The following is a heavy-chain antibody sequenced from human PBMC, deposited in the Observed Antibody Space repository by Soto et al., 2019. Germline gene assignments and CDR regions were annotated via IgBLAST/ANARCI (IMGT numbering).Heavy chain of an antibody. V-gene: IGHV5-51*01. D-gene: IGHD6-13*01. J-gene: IGHJ6*02. CDR2: IYPGDSDT. Sequence: PGESLKISCKGSGYSFTSYWIGWVRQMPGKGLEWMGIIYPGDSDTRYSPSFQGQVTISADKSISTAYLQWSSLKASDTAMYYCARLGQQLVLDYYYYGMDVWGQGTTVTVSS. CDR1: GYSFTSYW. CDR3: ARLGQQLVLDYYYYGMDV.